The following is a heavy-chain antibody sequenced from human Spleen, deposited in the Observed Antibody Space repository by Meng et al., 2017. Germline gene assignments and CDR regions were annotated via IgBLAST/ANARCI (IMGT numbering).Heavy chain of an antibody. CDR3: ARIHGGATPGTKYYYGMDV. J-gene: IGHJ6*02. Sequence: GGSLRLSCAASGFTFSSYSMNWVRQAPGKGLEWVSSISSSSSYIYYADSVKGRFTISRDNAKNSLYLQMNSLRAEDTAVYYCARIHGGATPGTKYYYGMDVWGQGTTVTVSS. D-gene: IGHD1-26*01. V-gene: IGHV3-21*01. CDR2: ISSSSSYI. CDR1: GFTFSSYS.